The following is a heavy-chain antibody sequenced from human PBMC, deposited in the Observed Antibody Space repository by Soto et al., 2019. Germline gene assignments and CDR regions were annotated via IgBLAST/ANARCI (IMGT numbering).Heavy chain of an antibody. J-gene: IGHJ6*02. V-gene: IGHV4-34*01. CDR2: INHSGST. CDR1: GGSFSGYY. Sequence: SETLSLTCAVYGGSFSGYYWSWIRQPPGKGLEWIGEINHSGSTNYNPSLKSRVTISVDTSKNQFSLKLSSVTAADTAVYYCARDQYDFRSGSYYYAMEVWGQGTKVTVSS. D-gene: IGHD3-3*01. CDR3: ARDQYDFRSGSYYYAMEV.